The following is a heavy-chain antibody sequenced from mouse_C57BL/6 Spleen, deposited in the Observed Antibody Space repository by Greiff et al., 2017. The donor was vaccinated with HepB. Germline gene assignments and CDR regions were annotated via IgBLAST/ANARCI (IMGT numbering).Heavy chain of an antibody. CDR3: ARQRITPYAMDY. V-gene: IGHV4-1*01. Sequence: EVKLMESGGGLVQPGGSLKLSCAASGIDFSRYWMSWVRRAPGKGLEWIGEINPDSSTINYAPSLKDKFIISRDNAKNTLYLQMSKVRSEDTALYYCARQRITPYAMDYWGQGTSVTVSS. D-gene: IGHD1-2*01. CDR1: GIDFSRYW. J-gene: IGHJ4*01. CDR2: INPDSSTI.